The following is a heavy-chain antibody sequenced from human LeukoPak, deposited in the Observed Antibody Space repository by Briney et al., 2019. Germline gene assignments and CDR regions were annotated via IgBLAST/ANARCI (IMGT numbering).Heavy chain of an antibody. CDR3: ARHRQWLVRGAFEY. CDR1: GYSFTSYW. J-gene: IGHJ4*02. Sequence: GESLKISCKGSGYSFTSYWIVWVRQMPGKGLEWMGIIYPGDSGTRYSPSFQGQVTISADKSISTAYLQWSSLKAPDTAMYYCARHRQWLVRGAFEYWGQGTLVTVSS. D-gene: IGHD6-19*01. CDR2: IYPGDSGT. V-gene: IGHV5-51*01.